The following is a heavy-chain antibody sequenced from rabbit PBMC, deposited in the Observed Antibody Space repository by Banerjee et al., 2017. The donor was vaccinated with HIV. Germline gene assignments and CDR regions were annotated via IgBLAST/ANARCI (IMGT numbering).Heavy chain of an antibody. CDR2: IYAGSSGNT. CDR3: AKSYGSGASSYYFTL. V-gene: IGHV1S40*01. D-gene: IGHD5-1*01. J-gene: IGHJ4*01. Sequence: QSLEESGGDLVKPEGSLTLTCTASGFSFSSSYYMCWVRQAPGKGLEWIACIYAGSSGNTYYASWAKGRFTISKTSSTTVTLQMTSLTAADTATYFCAKSYGSGASSYYFTLWGPGTLVTVS. CDR1: GFSFSSSYY.